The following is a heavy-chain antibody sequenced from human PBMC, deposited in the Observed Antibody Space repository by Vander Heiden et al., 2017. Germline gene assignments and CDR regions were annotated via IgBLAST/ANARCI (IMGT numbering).Heavy chain of an antibody. V-gene: IGHV3-23*01. Sequence: EVQLLASGGGVVQPGGSLRLSCPVSGFPFSSQAMGWVRQAPGKGRDWVSTIATGAVTTYYADSVKGRFSISRDDSKDTLYWQMNSLRAEDTAIYYCAKDASCGGDCYFYYFDYWALGTLVTVSS. J-gene: IGHJ4*02. CDR2: IATGAVTT. CDR3: AKDASCGGDCYFYYFDY. CDR1: GFPFSSQA. D-gene: IGHD2-21*02.